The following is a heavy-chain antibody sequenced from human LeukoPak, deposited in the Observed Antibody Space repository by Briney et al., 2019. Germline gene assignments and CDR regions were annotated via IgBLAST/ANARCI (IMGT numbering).Heavy chain of an antibody. V-gene: IGHV3-74*01. CDR2: MNSDGRST. Sequence: QPGGSLRLSCAVSEFTFSSYWMHWVRQAPGKGLVWVSRMNSDGRSTSYADSVKGRFTISRDNAKNTLDLQMNSLRAEDTALYYCAKILSSGYPYLDCWGQGILVTVSS. CDR1: EFTFSSYW. J-gene: IGHJ4*02. D-gene: IGHD3-22*01. CDR3: AKILSSGYPYLDC.